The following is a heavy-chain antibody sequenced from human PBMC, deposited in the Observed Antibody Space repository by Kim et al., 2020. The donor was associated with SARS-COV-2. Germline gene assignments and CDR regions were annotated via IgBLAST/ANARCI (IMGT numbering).Heavy chain of an antibody. CDR2: IYYSGST. J-gene: IGHJ6*02. Sequence: SETLSLTCTVSGGSISSYYWSWIRQPPGKGLEWIGYIYYSGSTNYNPSLKSRVTISVDTSKNQFSLKLSSVTAADTAVYYCARDRSGNSGSYYISGWYYYGMDVWGQGTTVTVSS. V-gene: IGHV4-59*01. CDR1: GGSISSYY. D-gene: IGHD3-10*01. CDR3: ARDRSGNSGSYYISGWYYYGMDV.